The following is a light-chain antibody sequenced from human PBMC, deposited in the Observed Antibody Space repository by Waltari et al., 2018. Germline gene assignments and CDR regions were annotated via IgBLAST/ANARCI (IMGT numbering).Light chain of an antibody. CDR2: GVT. CDR3: QVWDSSGDHVVA. CDR1: PSDVGDYNY. V-gene: IGLV2-14*01. Sequence: QSALTQPASMSGSPGQSITISCPGIPSDVGDYNYVSWYQQDPGKAPKVIIYGVTNRPSGVSNRFSGSKSGNTASLTISGVEDGDEADYYCQVWDSSGDHVVAFGGGTKLTVL. J-gene: IGLJ2*01.